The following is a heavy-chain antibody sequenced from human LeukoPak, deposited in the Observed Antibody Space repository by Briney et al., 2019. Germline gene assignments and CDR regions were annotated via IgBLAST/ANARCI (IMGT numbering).Heavy chain of an antibody. CDR2: IGTYNGNT. Sequence: ASVKVSCKASGYSLSDYSIHWVRQAPGQGLEWMGWIGTYNGNTNYAQKVQGRVTMTTDTSSSTAYMDLRSLRSDDTAVYYCARGDYMDVWGKGTTVTVSS. V-gene: IGHV1-18*04. J-gene: IGHJ6*03. CDR1: GYSLSDYS. CDR3: ARGDYMDV.